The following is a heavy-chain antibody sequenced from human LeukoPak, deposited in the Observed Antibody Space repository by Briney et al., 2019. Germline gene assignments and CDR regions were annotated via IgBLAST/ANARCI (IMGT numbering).Heavy chain of an antibody. CDR1: GFTFSSYA. D-gene: IGHD3-22*01. CDR3: AKVYYYDSSGYSYNRYYFDY. Sequence: GGSLRLSCAASGFTFSSYAMSWVRQAPGMGLEWVSAIRGSGGSTYYADSVKGRFTISRDNSKNTLYLQMNSLRAEDTAVYYCAKVYYYDSSGYSYNRYYFDYWGQGTLVTVSS. J-gene: IGHJ4*02. V-gene: IGHV3-23*01. CDR2: IRGSGGST.